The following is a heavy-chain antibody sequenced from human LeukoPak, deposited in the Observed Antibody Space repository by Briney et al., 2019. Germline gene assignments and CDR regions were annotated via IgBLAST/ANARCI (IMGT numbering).Heavy chain of an antibody. D-gene: IGHD6-13*01. J-gene: IGHJ6*03. CDR2: INHSGST. CDR3: ARHLGIAAAAQDYYYYMDV. CDR1: GGSFSGYY. Sequence: SGTLSLTCAVYGGSFSGYYWSWIRQPPEKGLEWIGEINHSGSTNYNPSLKSRVTISVDTSKNQFSLKLSSVTAADTAVYYCARHLGIAAAAQDYYYYMDVWGKGTTVTISS. V-gene: IGHV4-34*01.